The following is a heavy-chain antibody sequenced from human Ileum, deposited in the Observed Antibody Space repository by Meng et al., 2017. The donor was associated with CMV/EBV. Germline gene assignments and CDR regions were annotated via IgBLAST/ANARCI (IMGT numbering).Heavy chain of an antibody. D-gene: IGHD4-17*01. CDR1: GGSISSYY. CDR2: IYYSGST. J-gene: IGHJ6*02. Sequence: AETLSLTCTVSGGSISSYYWSWIRQPPGKGLEWIGYIYYSGSTNYNPSLKRRDTISVDTSKNQYYLKLSSVTAADAPVYYCARDMGYCDTYGMDVWGQGTTVTVSS. V-gene: IGHV4-59*01. CDR3: ARDMGYCDTYGMDV.